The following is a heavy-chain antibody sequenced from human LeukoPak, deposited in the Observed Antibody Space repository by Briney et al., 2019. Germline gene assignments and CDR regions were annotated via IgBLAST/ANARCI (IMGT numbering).Heavy chain of an antibody. CDR2: IYYSGST. Sequence: SETLSLTCAVSGGSISSGTYPWSWIRQPPGKGLEWIGYIYYSGSTNYNPSLKSRVTISVDTSKNQFSLKLSSVTAADTAVYYCASSMVGANWFDPWGQGTLVTVSS. D-gene: IGHD3-10*02. CDR1: GGSISSGTYP. J-gene: IGHJ5*02. CDR3: ASSMVGANWFDP. V-gene: IGHV4-61*01.